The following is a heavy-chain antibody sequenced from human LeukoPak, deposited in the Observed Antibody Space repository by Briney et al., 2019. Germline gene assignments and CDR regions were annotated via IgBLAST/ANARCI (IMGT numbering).Heavy chain of an antibody. CDR1: GFTFSSYG. CDR3: APSGYSYRGFGY. V-gene: IGHV3-30*03. D-gene: IGHD5-18*01. CDR2: ISYDGSNK. Sequence: GGSLRLSCAASGFTFSSYGMHWVRQAPGKGLEWVAVISYDGSNKYYADSVKGRFTISRDNSKNTLYLQMNSLRAEDTAVYYCAPSGYSYRGFGYWGHGTLVTVSS. J-gene: IGHJ4*01.